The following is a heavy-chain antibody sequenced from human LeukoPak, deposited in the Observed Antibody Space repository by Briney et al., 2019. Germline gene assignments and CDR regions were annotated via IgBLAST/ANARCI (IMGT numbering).Heavy chain of an antibody. Sequence: QPGGSLRLSCAASGFTFSSYAMSWVRQAPGKGLEWVSAISGSGGSTYYADSVKGRFTISRDNSKNTLYLQMNSLRAEDTAVYYCTRRLMYSSVWYQFDYWGQGTLVTVSS. V-gene: IGHV3-23*01. CDR1: GFTFSSYA. CDR3: TRRLMYSSVWYQFDY. J-gene: IGHJ4*02. D-gene: IGHD6-19*01. CDR2: ISGSGGST.